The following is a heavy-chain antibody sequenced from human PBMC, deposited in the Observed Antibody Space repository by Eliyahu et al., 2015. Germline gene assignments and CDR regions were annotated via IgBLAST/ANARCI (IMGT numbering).Heavy chain of an antibody. Sequence: QVQLVQSGAEXKKPGAXVXVSCKASGYTFTSYXMXWVXQXPGQGXEWMGIINPSGGSTSYAQKFEGRVTMTRDTSTSTVYMELSSLRSEDTAVYYCAMQPTTPHGDYAFDYWGQGTLVTVSS. V-gene: IGHV1-46*01. CDR3: AMQPTTPHGDYAFDY. J-gene: IGHJ4*02. CDR1: GYTFTSYX. CDR2: INPSGGST. D-gene: IGHD4-17*01.